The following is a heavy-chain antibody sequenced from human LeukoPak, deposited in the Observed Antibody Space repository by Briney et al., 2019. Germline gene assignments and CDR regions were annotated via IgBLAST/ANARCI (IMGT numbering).Heavy chain of an antibody. CDR3: ATDKGQGAPYQFDY. CDR1: GYTLTELS. J-gene: IGHJ4*02. V-gene: IGHV1-24*01. CDR2: FDPEDGET. Sequence: ASVKVSCKVSGYTLTELSMHWVRQAPGKGLEWMGGFDPEDGETIYAQKFQGRVTMTEDTSTDTAYMELSSLRSEDTAVYYCATDKGQGAPYQFDYWGQGTLVTVSS. D-gene: IGHD2-2*01.